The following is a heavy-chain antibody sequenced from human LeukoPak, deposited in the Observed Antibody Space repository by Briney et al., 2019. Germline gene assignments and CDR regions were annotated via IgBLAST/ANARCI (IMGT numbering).Heavy chain of an antibody. CDR1: GYTFTGYY. Sequence: ASVKVSCKASGYTFTGYYMRWVRQAPGQGLEWMGWINPNSGGTNYAQKFQGRVTMTRDTSISTAYMELSRLRSDDTAVYYCATGIVGATTSGIGCWGQGTLVTVSS. CDR3: ATGIVGATTSGIGC. D-gene: IGHD1-26*01. J-gene: IGHJ4*02. V-gene: IGHV1-2*02. CDR2: INPNSGGT.